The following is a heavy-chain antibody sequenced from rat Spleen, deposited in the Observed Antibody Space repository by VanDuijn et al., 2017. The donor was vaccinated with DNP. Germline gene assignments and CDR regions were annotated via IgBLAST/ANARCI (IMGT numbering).Heavy chain of an antibody. V-gene: IGHV5-22*01. J-gene: IGHJ2*01. D-gene: IGHD1-4*01. CDR1: GFILNNYW. Sequence: EVQLVESGGGLVQPGRSLKLSCVASGFILNNYWMTWFRQVPGKGLEWVAYISYDGGRNYNGDSVKGRFTISRDNAKSTLYLQMNSLRSEDMATYYCARHVLPLRVWDYWGQGVMVTVSS. CDR2: ISYDGGRN. CDR3: ARHVLPLRVWDY.